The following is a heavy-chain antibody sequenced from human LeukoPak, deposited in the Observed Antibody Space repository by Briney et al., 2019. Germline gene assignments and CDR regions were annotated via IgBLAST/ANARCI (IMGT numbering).Heavy chain of an antibody. V-gene: IGHV4-4*07. J-gene: IGHJ3*02. D-gene: IGHD3-9*01. CDR1: GVSINNFY. CDR3: ASADYGILTGYGHDAFDI. CDR2: VYSSGST. Sequence: SETLSLTCTVSGVSINNFYWSWIRQPTGKGLEWIGRVYSSGSTDYNPSLKSRVTISVDTSKNQFSLKLSSVTAADTAVYYCASADYGILTGYGHDAFDIWGQGTMVTVSS.